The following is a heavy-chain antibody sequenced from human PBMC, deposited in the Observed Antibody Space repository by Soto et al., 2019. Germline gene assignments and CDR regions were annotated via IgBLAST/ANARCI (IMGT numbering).Heavy chain of an antibody. CDR2: ISGSGGTT. CDR3: AKLETVVATNLDY. V-gene: IGHV3-23*01. Sequence: EVQLLESGGGLVQPGGSLRLSCAASGFTFTSYAMSWVRQAPGKGLEWVSAISGSGGTTFYADSVKGRFTISRDNSKNTLYLQMNGLRAEDTAVYYCAKLETVVATNLDYWGQGILVTVSS. D-gene: IGHD2-15*01. CDR1: GFTFTSYA. J-gene: IGHJ4*02.